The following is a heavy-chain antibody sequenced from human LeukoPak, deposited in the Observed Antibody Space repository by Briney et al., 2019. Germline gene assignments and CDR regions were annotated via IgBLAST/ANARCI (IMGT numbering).Heavy chain of an antibody. D-gene: IGHD5-18*01. CDR1: GFTFSSYS. V-gene: IGHV3-21*01. CDR3: ARAGYSMDTEYFQH. J-gene: IGHJ1*01. CDR2: ISSSSSYI. Sequence: KSGGSLRLSCAASGFTFSSYSMNWVRQAPGKGLEWVSSISSSSSYIYYADSVKGRFTISRDNAKNSLYLQMNSLRAEDTAVYYCARAGYSMDTEYFQHWGQGTLVTVSS.